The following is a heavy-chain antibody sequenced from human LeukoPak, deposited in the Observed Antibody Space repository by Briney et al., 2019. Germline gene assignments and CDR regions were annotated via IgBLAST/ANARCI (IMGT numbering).Heavy chain of an antibody. J-gene: IGHJ6*02. Sequence: ASVKVSCKASGYTFTGYYMHWERQAPGQGLEWMGWINPNSGGTNYAQKFQGRVTMTRDTSISTAYMELSRLRSDDTAVYYCARGERYYYDSSGYYRHYYYYGMDVWGQGTTVTVSS. D-gene: IGHD3-22*01. CDR3: ARGERYYYDSSGYYRHYYYYGMDV. CDR1: GYTFTGYY. V-gene: IGHV1-2*02. CDR2: INPNSGGT.